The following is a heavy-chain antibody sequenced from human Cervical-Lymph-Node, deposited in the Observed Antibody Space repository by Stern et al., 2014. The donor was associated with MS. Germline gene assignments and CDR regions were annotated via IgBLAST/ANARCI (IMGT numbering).Heavy chain of an antibody. Sequence: VQLVQSGGGVVQPGRSLRLSCAASGFTFSLYDMHWVRQAPGKGLEWVAVISYDGDNKFYTDSGKGRFTISRDSSKSTLYLQLNSLRPEDTAIYYCAKDPRIYDSSGYLDAWGQGTLVTVSS. CDR1: GFTFSLYD. D-gene: IGHD3-22*01. CDR2: ISYDGDNK. J-gene: IGHJ5*02. CDR3: AKDPRIYDSSGYLDA. V-gene: IGHV3-30*18.